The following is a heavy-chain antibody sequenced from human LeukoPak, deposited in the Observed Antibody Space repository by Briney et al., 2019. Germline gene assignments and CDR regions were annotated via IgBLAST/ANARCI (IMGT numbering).Heavy chain of an antibody. J-gene: IGHJ4*02. Sequence: SETLSLTCTVSGGSISSSSYYWGWIRQPPGKGLEWIGSIYYSGSTYYNPSLKSRVTISVDTSKNQFSLKLSSVTAADTAVYYCARVEAYCGGDCYSAGYWGQGTLVTVSS. CDR3: ARVEAYCGGDCYSAGY. D-gene: IGHD2-21*02. CDR2: IYYSGST. V-gene: IGHV4-39*07. CDR1: GGSISSSSYY.